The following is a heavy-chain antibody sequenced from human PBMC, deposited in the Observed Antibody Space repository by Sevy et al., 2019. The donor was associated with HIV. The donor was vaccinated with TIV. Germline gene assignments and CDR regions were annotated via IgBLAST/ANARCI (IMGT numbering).Heavy chain of an antibody. Sequence: ASVKVSCKASGGTFSSYAISWVRQAPGQGLEWMGGIIPIFGTANYAQKFQGRVTITADESTSTAYMELSSLRSEDTAVYYCARGGGIAQHYYYYYMDVWGQGTTVTVSS. D-gene: IGHD6-13*01. CDR3: ARGGGIAQHYYYYYMDV. V-gene: IGHV1-69*13. CDR2: IIPIFGTA. CDR1: GGTFSSYA. J-gene: IGHJ6*03.